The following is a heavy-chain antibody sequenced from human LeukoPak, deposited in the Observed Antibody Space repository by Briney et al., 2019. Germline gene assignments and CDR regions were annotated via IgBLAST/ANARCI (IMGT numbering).Heavy chain of an antibody. D-gene: IGHD3-3*02. CDR1: GFTVSSNY. CDR3: ARDLTLAQFDY. CDR2: IYSGGST. V-gene: IGHV3-53*05. Sequence: PGGSLRLSCAASGFTVSSNYMSWVRQAPGKGLEWVSIIYSGGSTFYADSVKGRFTISRDNSKNTLYLQMNSLRAEDTAVYYCARDLTLAQFDYWGQGTLVTVSS. J-gene: IGHJ4*02.